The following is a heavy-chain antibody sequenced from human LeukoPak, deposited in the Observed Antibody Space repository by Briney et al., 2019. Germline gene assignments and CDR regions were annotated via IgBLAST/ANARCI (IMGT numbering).Heavy chain of an antibody. CDR2: IQGDGTII. Sequence: GGSLRLSCAASGFTFSNYWMHWVRQVPGKGLMWVSRIQGDGTIIQSADNVKGRFTISRDNAKNTLYLQMSSLRAEDTAVYYCARDDYGGCDYWGQGTLVTVSS. J-gene: IGHJ4*02. CDR1: GFTFSNYW. D-gene: IGHD4-23*01. V-gene: IGHV3-74*03. CDR3: ARDDYGGCDY.